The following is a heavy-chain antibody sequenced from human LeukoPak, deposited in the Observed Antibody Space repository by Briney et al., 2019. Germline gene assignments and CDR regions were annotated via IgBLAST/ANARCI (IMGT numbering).Heavy chain of an antibody. CDR1: GFTFSDYY. D-gene: IGHD6-19*01. V-gene: IGHV3-11*05. Sequence: GGSLRLSCAASGFTFSDYYMSWIRQAPGKGLEWVSYISSSSSYTNYADSVKSRFTISRDNAKNSLYLQMNSLRAEDTAVYYCARDSSGWNNWFDPWGQGTLVTVSS. J-gene: IGHJ5*02. CDR3: ARDSSGWNNWFDP. CDR2: ISSSSSYT.